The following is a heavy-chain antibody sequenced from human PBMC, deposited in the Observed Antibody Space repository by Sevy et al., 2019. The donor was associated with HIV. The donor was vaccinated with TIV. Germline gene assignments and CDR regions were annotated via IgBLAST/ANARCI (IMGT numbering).Heavy chain of an antibody. J-gene: IGHJ5*02. D-gene: IGHD5-18*01. V-gene: IGHV3-11*01. Sequence: GGSLRLSCAASGFTFSDYYMSWIRQAPGKGLEWVSYISSSGSTIYYADSVKGRFTISRDNAKNSLYLQMNSLRAEDTAVYYCARAGYSYASDWFDPWGQGTLVTVSS. CDR2: ISSSGSTI. CDR1: GFTFSDYY. CDR3: ARAGYSYASDWFDP.